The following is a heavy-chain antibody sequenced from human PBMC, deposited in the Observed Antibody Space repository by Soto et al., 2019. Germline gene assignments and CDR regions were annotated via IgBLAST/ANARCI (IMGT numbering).Heavy chain of an antibody. D-gene: IGHD2-15*01. CDR3: ARAGYCSGGSCYSVIDY. CDR1: GYTFTSYD. J-gene: IGHJ4*02. CDR2: MNPNSGNT. Sequence: QVQLVQSGAEVKKPGASVKVSCKASGYTFTSYDINWVRQATGQGLEWMGWMNPNSGNTGYAQKFQGRVTMTRNTSISKAYMELSSLRSEDTAVYYCARAGYCSGGSCYSVIDYWGQGTLVTVSS. V-gene: IGHV1-8*01.